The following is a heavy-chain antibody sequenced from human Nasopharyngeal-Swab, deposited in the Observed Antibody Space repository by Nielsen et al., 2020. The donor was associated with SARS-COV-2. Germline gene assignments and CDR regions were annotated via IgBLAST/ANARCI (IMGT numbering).Heavy chain of an antibody. J-gene: IGHJ4*02. Sequence: SVKVSCKASGGTFSSYAISWVRQAPGQGLEWMGGIIPIFGTANYAQKFQGRVTITADESTSTAYMELSSLRSEDTAVYYCAKDGAGAKVFDYWGQGTLVTVSS. V-gene: IGHV1-69*13. D-gene: IGHD1-26*01. CDR2: IIPIFGTA. CDR3: AKDGAGAKVFDY. CDR1: GGTFSSYA.